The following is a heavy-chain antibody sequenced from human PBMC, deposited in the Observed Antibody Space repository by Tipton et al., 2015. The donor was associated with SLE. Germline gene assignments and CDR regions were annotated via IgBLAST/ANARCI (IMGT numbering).Heavy chain of an antibody. D-gene: IGHD2-2*01. J-gene: IGHJ4*02. CDR3: ASQLLYTFDY. CDR1: GLTFSIYN. CDR2: ISYDGSNK. V-gene: IGHV3-30*09. Sequence: SLRLSCAASGLTFSIYNMHWVRQAPGKGLEWVVLISYDGSNKYYADSVKGRVAISRDNSKNTLYLQMNSLRVEDTAVYYCASQLLYTFDYWGQGTLVTVSS.